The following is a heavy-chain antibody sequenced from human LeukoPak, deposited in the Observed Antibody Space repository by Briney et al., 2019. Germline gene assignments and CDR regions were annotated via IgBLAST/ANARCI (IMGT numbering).Heavy chain of an antibody. D-gene: IGHD6-19*01. CDR3: ARRIAVAGTGVDY. Sequence: GESLKISRKGSGYSFTSYWIGWVRQMPGKGLEWMGIIYPGDSDTRYSPFFQGQVTISADKSISTAYLQWSSLKASDTAMYYCARRIAVAGTGVDYWGQGTLVTVSS. CDR2: IYPGDSDT. CDR1: GYSFTSYW. J-gene: IGHJ4*02. V-gene: IGHV5-51*01.